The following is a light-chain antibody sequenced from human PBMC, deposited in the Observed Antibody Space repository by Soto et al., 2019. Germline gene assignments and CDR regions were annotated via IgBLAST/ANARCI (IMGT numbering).Light chain of an antibody. V-gene: IGKV1-39*01. CDR2: AAS. CDR1: QSISSY. J-gene: IGKJ5*01. Sequence: DIQMTPYPSSLSASVGDRVTITCRASQSISSYLHWYQQKPGKAPKLLIYAASSLQSGVPSRFSGSGSGTDFTLTISSLQPEDFATYYCQQSYSTPEYTFGQGTRLEIK. CDR3: QQSYSTPEYT.